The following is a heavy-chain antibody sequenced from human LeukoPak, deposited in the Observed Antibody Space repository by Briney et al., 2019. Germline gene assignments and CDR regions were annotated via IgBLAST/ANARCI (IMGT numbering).Heavy chain of an antibody. Sequence: SVKVSCKASGGTFSSYAISWVRQAPGQGLEWMGGIIPIFGTANYAQKFQGRVTITADESTSTAYMELSSLRSEDTAVYYCARDRVMITFGGVIEDNWFDPWGQGTLVTVS. CDR1: GGTFSSYA. CDR3: ARDRVMITFGGVIEDNWFDP. CDR2: IIPIFGTA. J-gene: IGHJ5*02. V-gene: IGHV1-69*13. D-gene: IGHD3-16*02.